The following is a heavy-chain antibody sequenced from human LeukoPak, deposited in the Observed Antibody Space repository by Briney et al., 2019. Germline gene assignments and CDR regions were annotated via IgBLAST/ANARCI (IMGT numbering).Heavy chain of an antibody. V-gene: IGHV4-39*07. CDR1: GGSISSSSYY. CDR3: ARDLNDSSGDAFDI. J-gene: IGHJ3*02. CDR2: IYYSGTT. D-gene: IGHD3-22*01. Sequence: PSETLSLTCTVSGGSISSSSYYWGWIRQPPGKGLEWIGSIYYSGTTYYNPSLKSRVTISVDTSKNQFSLKLSSVTAADTAVYYCARDLNDSSGDAFDIWGQGTMVTVSS.